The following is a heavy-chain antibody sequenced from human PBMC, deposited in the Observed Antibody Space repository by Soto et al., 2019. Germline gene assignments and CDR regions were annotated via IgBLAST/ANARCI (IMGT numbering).Heavy chain of an antibody. D-gene: IGHD2-2*02. Sequence: ASVEVSCKXSGYTFTSYAMHWVRQAPGQTLEWMGWINAGNGNTKYSQKFQGRVTITRGTSASTAYMELSSLRSEDPAVYYCARESSTSCYNYWGQGTLVTVSS. CDR2: INAGNGNT. J-gene: IGHJ4*02. V-gene: IGHV1-3*01. CDR1: GYTFTSYA. CDR3: ARESSTSCYNY.